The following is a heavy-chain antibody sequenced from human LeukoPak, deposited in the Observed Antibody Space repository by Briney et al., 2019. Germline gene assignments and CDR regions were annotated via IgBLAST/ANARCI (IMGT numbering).Heavy chain of an antibody. V-gene: IGHV3-21*01. J-gene: IGHJ4*02. D-gene: IGHD5-12*01. CDR2: ISSGSSYI. Sequence: GGSLRLSCAASGFTFSSYSMNWVRQAPGKGLEWVSSISSGSSYIYYADSVKGRFTISRDNAKNSLYLQMNSLRAEDTAVYYCARDLSIVATKGGDYWGQGTLVTVSS. CDR3: ARDLSIVATKGGDY. CDR1: GFTFSSYS.